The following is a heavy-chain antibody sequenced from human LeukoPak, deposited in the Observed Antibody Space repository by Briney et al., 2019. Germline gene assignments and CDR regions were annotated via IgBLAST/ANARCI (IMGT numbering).Heavy chain of an antibody. J-gene: IGHJ4*02. D-gene: IGHD5-18*01. CDR2: ISYDGSNK. CDR3: ARDPYSYALSGYFDY. V-gene: IGHV3-30-3*01. CDR1: GFTFSSYA. Sequence: PGGSLRLSCAASGFTFSSYAMHWVRQAPGKGLEWVAVISYDGSNKYYADSVKGRFTISRDNSKNTLYLQMNSLRAEDTAVYYCARDPYSYALSGYFDYWGQGTLVTVSS.